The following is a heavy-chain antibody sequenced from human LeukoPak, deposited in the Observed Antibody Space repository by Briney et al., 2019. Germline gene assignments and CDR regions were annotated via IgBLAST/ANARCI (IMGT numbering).Heavy chain of an antibody. CDR3: AKDTVTQHY. D-gene: IGHD4-17*01. CDR1: GFTFSSSW. V-gene: IGHV3-74*01. CDR2: MNSDGSTI. Sequence: GGSLRLSCAASGFTFSSSWMHWVRQAPGKGLVWVSRMNSDGSTINYGDSVKGRFTISRDNSKNTLYLQMNSLRAEDTAVYYCAKDTVTQHYWGQGTLVTVSS. J-gene: IGHJ4*02.